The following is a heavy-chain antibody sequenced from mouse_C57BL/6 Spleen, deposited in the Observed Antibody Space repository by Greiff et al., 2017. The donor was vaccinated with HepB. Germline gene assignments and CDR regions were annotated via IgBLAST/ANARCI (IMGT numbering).Heavy chain of an antibody. V-gene: IGHV1-76*01. D-gene: IGHD2-5*01. CDR1: GYTFTDYY. Sequence: VQLQQSGAELVRPGASVKLSCKASGYTFTDYYINWVKQRPGQGLEWIARIYPGSGNTYYNEKFKGKATLTAEKSSSTAYMQLSSLTSEDSAVYFCARSYSNRWYFDVWGTGTTVTVSS. CDR3: ARSYSNRWYFDV. CDR2: IYPGSGNT. J-gene: IGHJ1*03.